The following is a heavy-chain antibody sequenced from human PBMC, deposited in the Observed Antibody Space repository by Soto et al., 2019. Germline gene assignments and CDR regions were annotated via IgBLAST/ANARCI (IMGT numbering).Heavy chain of an antibody. V-gene: IGHV3-21*01. Sequence: PGGSLRLSCAASGFTFSSYSMNWVRQAPGKGLEWVSSISSSSSYIYYADSVKGRFTISRDNAKNSLYLQMNSLRAEDTAVYYCARDLDPLGYFDYWGQGTLVTVSS. CDR1: GFTFSSYS. J-gene: IGHJ4*02. CDR2: ISSSSSYI. CDR3: ARDLDPLGYFDY.